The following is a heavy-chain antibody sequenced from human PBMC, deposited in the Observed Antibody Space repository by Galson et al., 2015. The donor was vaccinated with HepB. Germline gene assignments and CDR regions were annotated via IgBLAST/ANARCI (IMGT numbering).Heavy chain of an antibody. J-gene: IGHJ6*02. V-gene: IGHV3-7*01. CDR3: ARDGLAAAGYYYYYGMDV. CDR2: IKQDGSEK. Sequence: SLRLSCAASGFTFSSYWMSWVRQAPGKGLGWVANIKQDGSEKYYVDSVKGRFTISRDNAKNSLYLQMNSLRAEDTAVYYCARDGLAAAGYYYYYGMDVWGQGTTVTVSS. CDR1: GFTFSSYW. D-gene: IGHD6-13*01.